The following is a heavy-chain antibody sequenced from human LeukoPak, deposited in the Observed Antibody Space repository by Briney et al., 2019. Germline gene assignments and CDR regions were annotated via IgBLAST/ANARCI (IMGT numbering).Heavy chain of an antibody. V-gene: IGHV4-39*07. CDR3: VRRGWPDY. D-gene: IGHD5-24*01. J-gene: IGHJ4*02. CDR1: GGSISSSSYY. CDR2: IYYSGST. Sequence: SETLSLTCTVSGGSISSSSYYWGWIRQPPGKGLEWIGSIYYSGSTYYNPSLKSRVTISVDTSKNQFSLKLSSVTAADTAVYYCVRRGWPDYWGQGTLVTVSS.